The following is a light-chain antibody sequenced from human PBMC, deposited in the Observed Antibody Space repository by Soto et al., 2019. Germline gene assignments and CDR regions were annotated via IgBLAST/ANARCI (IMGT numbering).Light chain of an antibody. CDR3: QQYNNWPRT. CDR2: GAS. J-gene: IGKJ1*01. Sequence: EIAMTQSPATLSVSPGERATLSCRASQSVSSNLAWYQQKPGQAPRLLIYGASTRATVIPARFSGSGSGTEFTLTISSLQSEDFAVYYGQQYNNWPRTFGQGTKVEIK. V-gene: IGKV3-15*01. CDR1: QSVSSN.